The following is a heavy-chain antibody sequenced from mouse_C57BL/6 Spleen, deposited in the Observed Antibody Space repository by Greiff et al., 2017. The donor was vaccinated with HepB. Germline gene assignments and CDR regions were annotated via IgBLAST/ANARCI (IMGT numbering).Heavy chain of an antibody. CDR2: IRSKSNNYAT. CDR1: GFSFNTYA. V-gene: IGHV10-1*01. CDR3: VRGNYDYDGFAY. Sequence: EVQLVESGGGLVQPKGSLKLSCAASGFSFNTYAMNWVRQAPGKGLEWVARIRSKSNNYATYYADSVKDRFTISRDDSESMLYLQMNNLKTEDTAMYYCVRGNYDYDGFAYWGQGTLVTVSA. J-gene: IGHJ3*01. D-gene: IGHD2-4*01.